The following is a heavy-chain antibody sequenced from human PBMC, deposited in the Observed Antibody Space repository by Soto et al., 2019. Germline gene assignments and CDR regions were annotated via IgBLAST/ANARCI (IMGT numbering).Heavy chain of an antibody. CDR2: IYAGDSES. CDR3: ARRSMTTFHFDC. Sequence: GESLKISCKGSGYSFNSYWIGWVRQMPGKGLEWMGTIYAGDSESRYSTSFQGQVTISSNKCISTADLQWIIIKASDTTIYYCARRSMTTFHFDCWGPGALVTVSS. D-gene: IGHD4-4*01. V-gene: IGHV5-51*01. CDR1: GYSFNSYW. J-gene: IGHJ4*02.